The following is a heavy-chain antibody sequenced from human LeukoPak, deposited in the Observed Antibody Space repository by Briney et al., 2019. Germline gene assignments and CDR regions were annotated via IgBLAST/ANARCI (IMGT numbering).Heavy chain of an antibody. CDR2: IYSGGST. Sequence: PGGSLRLSCAASGFTVSSSYMSWVRQAPGKGLEWVSIIYSGGSTYHADSVKDRFTISRDNSKNTVYLQMNSLRAEDTAVYYCARTYSSSWYCYFDYWGQGTLVTVSS. CDR1: GFTVSSSY. V-gene: IGHV3-66*01. CDR3: ARTYSSSWYCYFDY. D-gene: IGHD6-13*01. J-gene: IGHJ4*02.